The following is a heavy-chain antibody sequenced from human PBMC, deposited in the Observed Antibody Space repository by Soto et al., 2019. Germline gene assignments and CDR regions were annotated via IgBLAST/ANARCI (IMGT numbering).Heavy chain of an antibody. CDR3: VKDESINWYSGHFRH. J-gene: IGHJ1*01. D-gene: IGHD6-13*01. Sequence: ELQLVESGGGLVQPGRSLRLSCADSGFTFDDYAMNWVRQVPGKGLEWVSGINWNSGSIGYADSVKGRFAISRDNAKNSLHLQMNSLRAEDTAFYYCVKDESINWYSGHFRHWGQGTLVTVSS. V-gene: IGHV3-9*01. CDR1: GFTFDDYA. CDR2: INWNSGSI.